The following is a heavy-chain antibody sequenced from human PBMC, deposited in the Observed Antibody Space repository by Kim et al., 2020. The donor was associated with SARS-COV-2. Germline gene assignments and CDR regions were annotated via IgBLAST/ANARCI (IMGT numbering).Heavy chain of an antibody. Sequence: GGSLRLSCAASGFTFSSYWMSWVRQAPGKGLEWVANIKQDGSEKYYVDSVKGRFTISRDNAKNSLYLQMNSLRAEDTAVYYCARDLPRYCSGGSCYSGAFDIWGQGTMVTVSS. V-gene: IGHV3-7*01. CDR1: GFTFSSYW. CDR2: IKQDGSEK. CDR3: ARDLPRYCSGGSCYSGAFDI. J-gene: IGHJ3*02. D-gene: IGHD2-15*01.